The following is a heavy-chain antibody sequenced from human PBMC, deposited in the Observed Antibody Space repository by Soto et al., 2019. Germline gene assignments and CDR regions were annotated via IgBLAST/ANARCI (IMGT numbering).Heavy chain of an antibody. V-gene: IGHV4-38-2*01. J-gene: IGHJ4*02. CDR3: GHLKTDTEVTPAPPLFDS. CDR1: GFSISADCY. CDR2: LSHSGRT. Sequence: PSETLSLTCAVSGFSISADCYWGWMRQSPGKGLEWIGTLSHSGRTFYNPSLKSRVTISADTTKNQFSLSLTSVTAADTAVYYCGHLKTDTEVTPAPPLFDSWGQGTLVTVSS. D-gene: IGHD2-2*01.